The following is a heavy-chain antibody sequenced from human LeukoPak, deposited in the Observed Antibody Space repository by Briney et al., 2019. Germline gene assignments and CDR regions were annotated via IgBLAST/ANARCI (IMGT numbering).Heavy chain of an antibody. J-gene: IGHJ4*02. Sequence: GGSLRHSCAASGFTFSSYEMNWVRQAPGKGLEWVSYISSSGTTIYYADSVEGRFTISRDNAKNSLFLQVNSLRAEDTAVYYCARDRGVAATGTSFDYWGQGTLVTVSS. CDR3: ARDRGVAATGTSFDY. V-gene: IGHV3-48*03. CDR1: GFTFSSYE. CDR2: ISSSGTTI. D-gene: IGHD6-13*01.